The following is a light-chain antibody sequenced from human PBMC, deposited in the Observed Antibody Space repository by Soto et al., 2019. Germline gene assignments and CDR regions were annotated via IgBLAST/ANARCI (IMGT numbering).Light chain of an antibody. Sequence: QSALTQPPSASGSPGQSVTISCTGTSSDVGGHNYVSWYQQHPGRAPKLMIYEVTKRPSGVPDRFSGSRSGNTASLTVSGLQAEDEADYYCSSYADTSNVVFGGGTKLTVL. CDR3: SSYADTSNVV. V-gene: IGLV2-8*01. CDR1: SSDVGGHNY. J-gene: IGLJ2*01. CDR2: EVT.